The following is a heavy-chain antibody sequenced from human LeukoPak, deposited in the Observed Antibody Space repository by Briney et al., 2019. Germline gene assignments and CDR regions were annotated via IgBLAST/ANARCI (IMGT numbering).Heavy chain of an antibody. D-gene: IGHD5-18*01. J-gene: IGHJ4*02. CDR2: IYYSGST. CDR3: ARHPYSYGPYYFDY. CDR1: GGSISSSSYY. Sequence: PSETLSLTCTVSGGSISSSSYYWGWIRQPPGKGLEWIGSIYYSGSTYYNPSLKSRVTISVDTSKNQFSLELSSVTAADTAVYYCARHPYSYGPYYFDYWGQGTLVTVSS. V-gene: IGHV4-39*01.